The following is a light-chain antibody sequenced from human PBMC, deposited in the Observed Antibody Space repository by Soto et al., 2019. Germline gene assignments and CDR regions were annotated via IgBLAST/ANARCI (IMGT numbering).Light chain of an antibody. CDR1: QSVSSN. Sequence: EIVMTQSPATLSVSPGERATLSCGASQSVSSNLAWYLQKPGQAPRLLIYDSSTRATGVPARFSGSGSGTEFTLTISSLQSEDFAVYYCQQYNNWPLYTFGQGTKLEI. V-gene: IGKV3-15*01. CDR2: DSS. CDR3: QQYNNWPLYT. J-gene: IGKJ2*01.